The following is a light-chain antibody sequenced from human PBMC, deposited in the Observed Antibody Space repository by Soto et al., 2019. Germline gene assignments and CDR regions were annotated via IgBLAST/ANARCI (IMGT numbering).Light chain of an antibody. V-gene: IGKV3-11*01. CDR3: QQRSNWPCS. J-gene: IGKJ4*01. CDR1: QSVSSY. CDR2: DAS. Sequence: EIVLTQSPATLSLSPGERATLSCRASQSVSSYLAWYQQRPGQAPRLLIYDASSRATGIPARFSGSGSGTDFTLTITSLEPEGSAVYYWQQRSNWPCSFSVGSKVEI.